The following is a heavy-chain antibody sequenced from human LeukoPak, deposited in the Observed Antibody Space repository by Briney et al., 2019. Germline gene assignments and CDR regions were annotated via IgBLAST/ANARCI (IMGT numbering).Heavy chain of an antibody. CDR1: GFTFSDHY. D-gene: IGHD1-26*01. CDR3: TTDLRWELPPLDY. V-gene: IGHV3-72*01. Sequence: GGSLRLSCAASGFTFSDHYMDWVRQAPGEGLEWVGRSINKANSYTTEYAASVKGRFTIAREVTKESLYLQMNSLKTEDSAVYYCTTDLRWELPPLDYWGQGTLVTVSS. CDR2: SINKANSYTT. J-gene: IGHJ4*02.